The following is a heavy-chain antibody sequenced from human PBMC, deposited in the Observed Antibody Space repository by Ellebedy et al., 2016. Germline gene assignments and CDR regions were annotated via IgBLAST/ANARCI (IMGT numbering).Heavy chain of an antibody. J-gene: IGHJ3*02. CDR1: GFTFSDYY. V-gene: IGHV3-11*05. CDR3: ARAAYDYVWGSYWAFDI. Sequence: GGSLRLSXAASGFTFSDYYMSWIRQAPGKGLEWVSYISSSSSYTNYADSVKGRFTISRDNAKNSLYLQMNSLRAEDTAVYYCARAAYDYVWGSYWAFDIWGQGTMVTVSS. CDR2: ISSSSSYT. D-gene: IGHD3-16*01.